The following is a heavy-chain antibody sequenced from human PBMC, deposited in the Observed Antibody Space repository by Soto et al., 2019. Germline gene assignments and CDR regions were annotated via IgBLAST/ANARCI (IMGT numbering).Heavy chain of an antibody. CDR2: INHSGST. D-gene: IGHD3-22*01. CDR1: GGSFSGYY. CDR3: ARWCGRYYYDSSGYYNTRYYFDY. J-gene: IGHJ4*02. Sequence: QVQLQQWGAGLLKPSETLSLTCAVYGGSFSGYYWSWIRQPPGKGLEWIGEINHSGSTNYNPSLKSRVTISVDTSKNQCCLKLRYVTAADTAVYYCARWCGRYYYDSSGYYNTRYYFDYCGQVTLVTVSS. V-gene: IGHV4-34*01.